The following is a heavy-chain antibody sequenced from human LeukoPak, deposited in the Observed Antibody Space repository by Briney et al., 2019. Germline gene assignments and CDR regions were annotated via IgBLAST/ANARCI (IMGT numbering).Heavy chain of an antibody. CDR2: ISGSGGST. Sequence: GGSLRLSCAASGFTFSSYAMSWVRQAPGKGLEWVSAISGSGGSTYYADSVKGRFTISRDNAKNSLYLQMNSLRAEDTAVYYCAKTGDSNTYYYGMDVWGQGTTVTISS. CDR3: AKTGDSNTYYYGMDV. CDR1: GFTFSSYA. D-gene: IGHD1-26*01. J-gene: IGHJ6*02. V-gene: IGHV3-23*01.